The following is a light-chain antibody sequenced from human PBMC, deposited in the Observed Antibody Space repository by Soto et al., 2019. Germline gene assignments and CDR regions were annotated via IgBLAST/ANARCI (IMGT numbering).Light chain of an antibody. V-gene: IGKV3-20*01. CDR2: DAS. Sequence: IAVTQSPCTLSLSKGERATLSCRASQSVSNNYLAWYQQKPGQAPRLLIYDASNRATGIPARFSGSGSGTDFTLTSSRLEPEDFAVYYCQQYGSSGTFGQGTKVDIK. CDR1: QSVSNNY. CDR3: QQYGSSGT. J-gene: IGKJ1*01.